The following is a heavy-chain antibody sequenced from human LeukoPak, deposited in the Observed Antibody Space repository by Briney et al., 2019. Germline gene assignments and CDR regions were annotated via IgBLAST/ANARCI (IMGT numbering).Heavy chain of an antibody. Sequence: SGTLSLTCAVYGGSFSGYYWSWIRQPPGKGLEWIGEINHSGSTNYNPSLKSRVTISVDTSKNQFSLKLSSVTAADTAVYYCARGFGLRMVRGVIFDYWGQGTLVTVSS. CDR2: INHSGST. CDR3: ARGFGLRMVRGVIFDY. J-gene: IGHJ4*02. CDR1: GGSFSGYY. V-gene: IGHV4-34*01. D-gene: IGHD3-10*01.